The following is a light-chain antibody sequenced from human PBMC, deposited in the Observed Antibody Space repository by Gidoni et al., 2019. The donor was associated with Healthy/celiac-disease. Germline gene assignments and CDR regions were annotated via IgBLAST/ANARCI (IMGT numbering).Light chain of an antibody. J-gene: IGKJ4*01. CDR2: DAS. Sequence: EIVLTQSTATLSLSPGERATLSCRASQSVSSYLAWYQQKPGQAPRLLIYDASNRATGIPARFSGSGYGTDFTLTISSLETEDFAVYYCQQRSNWPLTFXGXTKVEIK. V-gene: IGKV3-11*01. CDR3: QQRSNWPLT. CDR1: QSVSSY.